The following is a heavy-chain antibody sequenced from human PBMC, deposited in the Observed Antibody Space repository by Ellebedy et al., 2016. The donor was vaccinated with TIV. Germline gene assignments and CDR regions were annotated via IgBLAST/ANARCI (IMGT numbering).Heavy chain of an antibody. J-gene: IGHJ4*02. CDR1: GFTFSPFA. Sequence: PGGSLRLSCTASGFTFSPFAMGWVRQTPGKGLEWVSGMYGSGRGITYSDSVKGRFTISRDNSKNTLYLQMNSLRAEDTAVYYCAKGRGGGSDTSAPRYYFDYWGLGTLVTVSS. CDR3: AKGRGGGSDTSAPRYYFDY. V-gene: IGHV3-23*01. CDR2: MYGSGRGI. D-gene: IGHD3-22*01.